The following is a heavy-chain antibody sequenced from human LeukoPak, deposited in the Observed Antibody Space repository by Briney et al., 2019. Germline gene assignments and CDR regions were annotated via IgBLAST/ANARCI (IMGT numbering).Heavy chain of an antibody. Sequence: SETLSLTCTVSGGSVSSGSYYWSWIRQPPGKGLEWIGYIYYSGSTNYNPSLKSRVTISVDTSKNQFSLKLSSVTAADTAVYYRARLDCSGGSCFRYYFDYWGQGTLVTVSS. CDR2: IYYSGST. J-gene: IGHJ4*02. CDR1: GGSVSSGSYY. V-gene: IGHV4-61*01. D-gene: IGHD2-15*01. CDR3: ARLDCSGGSCFRYYFDY.